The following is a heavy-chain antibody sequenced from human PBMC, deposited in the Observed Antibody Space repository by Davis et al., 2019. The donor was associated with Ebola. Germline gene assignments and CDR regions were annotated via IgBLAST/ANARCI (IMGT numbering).Heavy chain of an antibody. D-gene: IGHD3-3*01. CDR3: ARQNEPLYDFWSGYYPNWFDP. CDR1: ACSISSSQDY. CDR2: AYNTRTT. V-gene: IGHV4-39*01. Sequence: MPSETLSLTCPLSACSISSSQDYWGWIRQPPGKGLEWLGSAYNTRTTYHNPSLKSRVTISVDTSKNQFSLKLTSVTAADTSVYYCARQNEPLYDFWSGYYPNWFDPWGQGILVTVSS. J-gene: IGHJ5*02.